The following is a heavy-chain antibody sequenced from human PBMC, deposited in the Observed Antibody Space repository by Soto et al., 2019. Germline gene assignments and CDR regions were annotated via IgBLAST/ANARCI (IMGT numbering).Heavy chain of an antibody. V-gene: IGHV3-21*01. CDR3: ARDTRAYYGSGSYSSFDY. CDR2: ISSSSSYI. Sequence: GGSLRLSCEASAFTFSSYSMNWVRQAQGKGLEWVSSISSSSSYIYYAGSVKGRFTISRDNAKNSLYLQMNSLRAEDTAVYSCARDTRAYYGSGSYSSFDYWGQGTLVTVSS. CDR1: AFTFSSYS. D-gene: IGHD3-10*01. J-gene: IGHJ4*02.